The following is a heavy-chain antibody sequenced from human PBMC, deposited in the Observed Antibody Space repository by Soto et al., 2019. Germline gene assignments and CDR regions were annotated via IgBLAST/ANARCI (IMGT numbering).Heavy chain of an antibody. CDR1: GFTFSSYA. J-gene: IGHJ5*02. D-gene: IGHD3-16*02. CDR3: ARDRSKWSYPFDP. Sequence: GGSLRLSCAASGFTFSSYAMHWVRQAPGKGLEWVAVISYDGSNKYYADSVKGRFTISRDNSKNTLYLQMNSLRAEDTAVYYCARDRSKWSYPFDPWGQGTLVTVSS. CDR2: ISYDGSNK. V-gene: IGHV3-30-3*01.